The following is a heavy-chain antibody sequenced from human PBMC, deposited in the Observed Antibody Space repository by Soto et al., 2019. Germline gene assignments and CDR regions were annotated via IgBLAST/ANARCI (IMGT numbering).Heavy chain of an antibody. V-gene: IGHV3-21*01. CDR1: GFTFSSYS. CDR2: ISISSSYI. Sequence: EVQLVESGGGLVKPGGSLRLSCAASGFTFSSYSMNWVRQAPGKGLEWVSSISISSSYIYYADSVKGRFTISRDNAKNSLFLQMNSLRAEDTSMYYCARKLGYCSGGICYCDCLGQGTLVTVSS. D-gene: IGHD2-15*01. J-gene: IGHJ4*02. CDR3: ARKLGYCSGGICYCDC.